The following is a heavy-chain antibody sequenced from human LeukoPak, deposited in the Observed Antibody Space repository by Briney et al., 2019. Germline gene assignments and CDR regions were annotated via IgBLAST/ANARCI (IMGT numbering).Heavy chain of an antibody. V-gene: IGHV1-46*01. CDR1: GYTFTSYY. D-gene: IGHD2-15*01. CDR2: INPSGASR. J-gene: IGHJ1*01. Sequence: ASVKVSCKPSGYTFTSYYMHWLRQAPGHGLEWMGIINPSGASRSYAQKFQGRVTMTTDTSTSTVYMELSSLRSEDTAVYYCARGAPVVVPSDYGPGYFRLWGQGTLVTVSS. CDR3: ARGAPVVVPSDYGPGYFRL.